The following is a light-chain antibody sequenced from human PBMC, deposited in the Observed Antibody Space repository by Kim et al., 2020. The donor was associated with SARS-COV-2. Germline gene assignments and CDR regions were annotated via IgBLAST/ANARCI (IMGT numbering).Light chain of an antibody. CDR3: LVSCSGPRGV. Sequence: GGTVTLRCGCSSETITSGHCPLWFQQKAGQAPRTLNCDTNQRHAWTPARFSGSLLGDEAALTLSGAQPEDEAEYYCLVSCSGPRGVFGGGTQLTVL. J-gene: IGLJ3*02. CDR2: DTN. CDR1: SETITSGHC. V-gene: IGLV7-46*01.